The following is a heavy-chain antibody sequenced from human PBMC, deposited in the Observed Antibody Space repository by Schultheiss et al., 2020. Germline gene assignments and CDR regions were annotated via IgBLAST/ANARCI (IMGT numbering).Heavy chain of an antibody. V-gene: IGHV3-48*03. Sequence: GGSLRLSCAASGFTFSSYAMHWVRQAPGKGLEWISYISSSGSSGTTIYYADSVKGRFTISRDNAKNSLHLQMNSLRAEDTAIYYCARENRDYADYETYMDVWGTGTTVTVAS. D-gene: IGHD4-17*01. J-gene: IGHJ6*03. CDR1: GFTFSSYA. CDR3: ARENRDYADYETYMDV. CDR2: ISSSGSSGTTI.